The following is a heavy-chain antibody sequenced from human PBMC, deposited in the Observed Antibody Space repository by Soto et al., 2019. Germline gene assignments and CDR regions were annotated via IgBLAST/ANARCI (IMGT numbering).Heavy chain of an antibody. CDR3: VLLKRGDNRPVVY. Sequence: SETLSLTCTVSGGSISSGGYYWSWIRQHTGKGLEWIAYIYYSGSTYCNPSLKSRVTMSLDTSKNQFSPQLTSVTAADTAVYYCVLLKRGDNRPVVYWGPGPLATVPS. D-gene: IGHD1-1*01. J-gene: IGHJ4*02. CDR1: GGSISSGGYY. CDR2: IYYSGST. V-gene: IGHV4-31*03.